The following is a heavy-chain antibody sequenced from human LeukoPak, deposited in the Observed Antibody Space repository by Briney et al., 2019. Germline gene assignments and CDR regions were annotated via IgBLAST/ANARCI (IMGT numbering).Heavy chain of an antibody. CDR3: ARSNIMVYATRYFDY. CDR2: IIPVSGTA. D-gene: IGHD2-8*01. CDR1: GGTFIRYA. J-gene: IGHJ4*02. V-gene: IGHV1-69*05. Sequence: SVKVSCKASGGTFIRYAVSWVRQAPGQGLEWMGGIIPVSGTANFAQKFEGRVTITTDESTSTAYMELSSLRSEDTAVYYCARSNIMVYATRYFDYWGQGTLVTVSS.